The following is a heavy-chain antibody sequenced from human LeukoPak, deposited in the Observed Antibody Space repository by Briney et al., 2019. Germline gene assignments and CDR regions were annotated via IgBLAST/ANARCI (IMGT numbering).Heavy chain of an antibody. CDR2: IKQDGSEK. CDR3: AREGIAAADYYYYYMDV. D-gene: IGHD6-13*01. CDR1: GFTFSSYW. J-gene: IGHJ6*03. Sequence: GGSLRLSCAASGFTFSSYWMSWVRQAPGKVLEWVANIKQDGSEKYYVDSVKGRFTISRDNAKNSLYLQMNSLRAEDTAVYYCAREGIAAADYYYYYMDVWGKGTTVTVSS. V-gene: IGHV3-7*01.